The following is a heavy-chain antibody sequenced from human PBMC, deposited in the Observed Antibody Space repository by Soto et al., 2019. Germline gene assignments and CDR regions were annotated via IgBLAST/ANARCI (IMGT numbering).Heavy chain of an antibody. D-gene: IGHD3-10*01. V-gene: IGHV4-4*07. CDR3: ARDLQSATMNRGVPLAYHSFDP. Sequence: SETLSLTCSVSDDSFSDYYWTWIRQPAGKGLEWIGRIHGSGSTSYNPSLKTRLTMSVDTSNNQISLSLRSVTAADTAVYYCARDLQSATMNRGVPLAYHSFDPWGHGTLVTVSS. J-gene: IGHJ5*02. CDR2: IHGSGST. CDR1: DDSFSDYY.